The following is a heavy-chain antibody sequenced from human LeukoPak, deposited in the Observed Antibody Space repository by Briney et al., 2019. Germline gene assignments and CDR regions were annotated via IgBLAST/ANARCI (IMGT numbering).Heavy chain of an antibody. D-gene: IGHD2-21*02. J-gene: IGHJ4*02. CDR1: GGSISPYY. Sequence: PSETLSLTCTVSGGSISPYYWGWIRQPPGKGLEWIGYISYSGVTNYTPSLKSRVTISVDTSKNQFSLKVSSVTAADTAVYYCARGGAYCGGDCYGPWGQGTLVTVSS. CDR3: ARGGAYCGGDCYGP. CDR2: ISYSGVT. V-gene: IGHV4-59*01.